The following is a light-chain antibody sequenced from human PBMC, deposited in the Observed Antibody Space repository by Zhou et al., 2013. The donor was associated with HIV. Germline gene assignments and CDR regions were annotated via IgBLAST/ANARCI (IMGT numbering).Light chain of an antibody. CDR1: QSISRDY. CDR3: QQYGGSPRVS. J-gene: IGKJ5*01. Sequence: EIVLTQSPGTLSLSPGERATLSCRASQSISRDYLAWYQQKPGQAPRLLIYAVSSRTTGIPDRFSGSGSGTDFTLTISRLEPEDFAMYYCQQYGGSPRVSFGQGTRLEI. CDR2: AVS. V-gene: IGKV3-20*01.